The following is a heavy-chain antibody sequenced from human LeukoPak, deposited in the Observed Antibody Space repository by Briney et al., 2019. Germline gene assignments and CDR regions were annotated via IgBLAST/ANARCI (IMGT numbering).Heavy chain of an antibody. J-gene: IGHJ3*02. CDR2: IYTSGST. CDR1: GGSISSGSYY. V-gene: IGHV4-61*02. D-gene: IGHD3-9*01. CDR3: ARALGYDILTGYSTDAFDI. Sequence: SQTLSLTCTVSGGSISSGSYYWSWIRQPAGKGLEWIGRIYTSGSTNYNPSLKSRVTISVGTSKNQFSLKLSSVTAADTAVYYCARALGYDILTGYSTDAFDIWGQGTMVTVSS.